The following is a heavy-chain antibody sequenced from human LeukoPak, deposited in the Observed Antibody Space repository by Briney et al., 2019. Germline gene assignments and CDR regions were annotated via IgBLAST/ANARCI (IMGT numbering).Heavy chain of an antibody. CDR1: GFTFSSYA. CDR2: ISGSGGST. J-gene: IGHJ4*02. Sequence: AGGSLRLSCAASGFTFSSYAMSWVRQAPGKGLEWVSAISGSGGSTYYADSVKVRFTISRENSKNTLYLQMDSLRAEDTAVYYCAKHGSKSSWYALDYWGQGTLVTVSS. D-gene: IGHD6-13*01. CDR3: AKHGSKSSWYALDY. V-gene: IGHV3-23*01.